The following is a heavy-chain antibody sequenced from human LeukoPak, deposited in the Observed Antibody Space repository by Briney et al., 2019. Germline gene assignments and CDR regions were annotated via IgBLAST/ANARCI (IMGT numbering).Heavy chain of an antibody. V-gene: IGHV4-59*01. CDR2: IYYSGST. Sequence: SETLSLTCTVSGGSISSYYWSWIRQPPGKGLEWIGYIYYSGSTNYNPSLKSRVTISVDTSKNQFFLKLSSVTAADTAVYYCAREGPETRSHYYYYMDVWGKGTTVTVSS. J-gene: IGHJ6*03. CDR1: GGSISSYY. D-gene: IGHD1-14*01. CDR3: AREGPETRSHYYYYMDV.